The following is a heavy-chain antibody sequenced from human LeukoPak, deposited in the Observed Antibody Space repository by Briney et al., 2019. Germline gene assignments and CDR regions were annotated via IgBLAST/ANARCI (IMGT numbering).Heavy chain of an antibody. CDR1: GFTFSSYW. J-gene: IGHJ4*02. Sequence: PGGSLRLSCAASGFTFSSYWMSWVRQAPGKGLEWVSVIYSGGGTYYADSVKGRFTISRGNSKNTLYLQMNSPRAEDTAVYYCARTSIAVAATYGLDYWGQGILVTVSS. V-gene: IGHV3-53*01. D-gene: IGHD6-19*01. CDR3: ARTSIAVAATYGLDY. CDR2: IYSGGGT.